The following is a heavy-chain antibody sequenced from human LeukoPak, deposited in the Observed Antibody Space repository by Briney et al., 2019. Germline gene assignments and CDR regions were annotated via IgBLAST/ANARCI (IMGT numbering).Heavy chain of an antibody. CDR2: ISSSSSYI. CDR3: AREARGCSGGRCYAIKFDP. CDR1: GFTFSSYS. D-gene: IGHD2-15*01. J-gene: IGHJ5*02. V-gene: IGHV3-21*01. Sequence: GGSLRLSCAASGFTFSSYSMNWVRQAPGKGLEWVSSISSSSSYIYYADSVKGRFTISRDNAKNSLYLQMNSLRAEDTAVYYCAREARGCSGGRCYAIKFDPWGQGTLVTVSS.